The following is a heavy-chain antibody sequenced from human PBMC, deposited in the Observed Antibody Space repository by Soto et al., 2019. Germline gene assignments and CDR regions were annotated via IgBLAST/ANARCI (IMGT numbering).Heavy chain of an antibody. D-gene: IGHD3-22*01. CDR2: IRPYNGNK. V-gene: IGHV1-18*01. Sequence: GASVKVSCKASGYSFSSYGISWVRQAPGQGLEWMGWIRPYNGNKKYALRFEGRVTMITDTLTRTAYMELRSLRPDDTAVYYCARDISYSDSSGYY. CDR3: ARDISYSDSSGYY. CDR1: GYSFSSYG. J-gene: IGHJ6*01.